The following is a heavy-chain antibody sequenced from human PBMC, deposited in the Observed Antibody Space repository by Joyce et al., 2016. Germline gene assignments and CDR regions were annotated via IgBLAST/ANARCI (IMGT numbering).Heavy chain of an antibody. V-gene: IGHV1-2*02. Sequence: QVQLVQSGAEVKKPGASVKVSCKASGYTFIGFYMHWIRQAPGEGLEWLGWIDPNGGETKYAQKFQGRVTMSRDTSISTAYMELSSLRYDDSAVYYCARGGTYFDSSAYSDSWGRGTLVTVSS. D-gene: IGHD3-22*01. J-gene: IGHJ4*02. CDR2: IDPNGGET. CDR1: GYTFIGFY. CDR3: ARGGTYFDSSAYSDS.